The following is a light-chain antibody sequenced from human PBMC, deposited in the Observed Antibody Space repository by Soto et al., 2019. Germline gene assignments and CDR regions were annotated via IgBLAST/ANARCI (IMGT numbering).Light chain of an antibody. CDR2: DAS. CDR1: QSVSSSY. Sequence: ETVLTQSPGTLSLSPGDRATLCCRASQSVSSSYLARYQQKPGQAPRLLIYDASRRATGIPDRFSGSGSGTDFTLTISRLEPEDFAVYYCQQYNRWPLTFGGGTKVDIK. J-gene: IGKJ4*01. V-gene: IGKV3-20*01. CDR3: QQYNRWPLT.